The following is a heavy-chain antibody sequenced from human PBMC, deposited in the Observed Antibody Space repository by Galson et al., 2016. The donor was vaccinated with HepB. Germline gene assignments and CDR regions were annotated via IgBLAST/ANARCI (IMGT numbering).Heavy chain of an antibody. CDR3: ASSGGYDLFDY. J-gene: IGHJ4*02. CDR1: GFTFGDYS. D-gene: IGHD5-12*01. Sequence: SLRLSCAASGFTFGDYSMSWFRQAPGKGLEWVSFIRSKPDGGTTQYAASVKGRFTISRDDSKSIAYLQMNSLKTEDTAVYYCASSGGYDLFDYWGQGTLVTVSS. CDR2: IRSKPDGGTT. V-gene: IGHV3-49*03.